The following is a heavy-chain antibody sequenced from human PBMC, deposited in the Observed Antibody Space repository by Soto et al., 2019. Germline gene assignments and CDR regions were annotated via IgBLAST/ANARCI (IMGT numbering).Heavy chain of an antibody. D-gene: IGHD2-2*01. CDR2: IIPIFGTA. CDR3: ARSSGSSTSSDYYYYYGMDV. V-gene: IGHV1-69*13. J-gene: IGHJ6*02. Sequence: AASVKVSCKASGGTFSSYAISWVRQAPGQGLEWMGGIIPIFGTANYAQKFQGRVTITADESTSTAYMELSSLRSEDTAVYYCARSSGSSTSSDYYYYYGMDVWGQGTTVTVSS. CDR1: GGTFSSYA.